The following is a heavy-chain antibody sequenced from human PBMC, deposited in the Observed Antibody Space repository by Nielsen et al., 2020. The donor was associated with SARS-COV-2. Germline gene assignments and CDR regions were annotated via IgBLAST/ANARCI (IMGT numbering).Heavy chain of an antibody. J-gene: IGHJ6*02. Sequence: SETLSLTCTVSGGSISSGGYYWSWIRHHPGKGLEWIGSIYFSGRTCYTPSLKSRVTISVDTSKNQFSLSLRSVTAADTAVYYCARESSGYDHYNYGMDVWGQGTTVTVSS. CDR3: ARESSGYDHYNYGMDV. V-gene: IGHV4-31*03. CDR1: GGSISSGGYY. D-gene: IGHD5-12*01. CDR2: IYFSGRT.